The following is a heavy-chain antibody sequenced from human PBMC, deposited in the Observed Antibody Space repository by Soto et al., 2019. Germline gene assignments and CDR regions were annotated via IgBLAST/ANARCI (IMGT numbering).Heavy chain of an antibody. Sequence: ASVKVSCKASGFSFTGYYIHWLRQAPGQGLEWMGWINAHSGGTEYAQKFQGRVTLTRDTSIATAYLTLTSLTSDDTALYYCAKDLTRQLAYWLDPWGQGTQVTVPP. CDR1: GFSFTGYY. J-gene: IGHJ5*02. D-gene: IGHD6-6*01. CDR2: INAHSGGT. V-gene: IGHV1-2*02. CDR3: AKDLTRQLAYWLDP.